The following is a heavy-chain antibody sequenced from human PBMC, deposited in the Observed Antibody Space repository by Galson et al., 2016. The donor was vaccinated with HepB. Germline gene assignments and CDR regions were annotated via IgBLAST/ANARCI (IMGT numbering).Heavy chain of an antibody. CDR1: GFTVYNTY. V-gene: IGHV3-53*01. Sequence: SLRLSCAASGFTVYNTYMWWVRQAPGKGLDWVSLIYSGGSTSYADSVKSRFTISRDSSKNTLFLQMNSLRVEDTAVYYCGRDVGPWGPGTLVTVSS. J-gene: IGHJ5*02. CDR2: IYSGGST. CDR3: GRDVGP.